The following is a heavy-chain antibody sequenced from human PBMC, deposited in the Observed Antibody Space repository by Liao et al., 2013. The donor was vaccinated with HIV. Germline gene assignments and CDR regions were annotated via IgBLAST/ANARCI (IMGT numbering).Heavy chain of an antibody. CDR1: GGSISSYY. V-gene: IGHV4-4*07. J-gene: IGHJ3*02. CDR2: VYTSGST. Sequence: QVQLQESGPGLVKPSETLSLTCTVSGGSISSYYWNWIRQPAGKGLEWIGRVYTSGSTNYNPSLKSRVTMSVDTSKNQFSLKLRSVTAADTALYYCARTSLQLGYDAFDIWGQGTLVTVSS. CDR3: ARTSLQLGYDAFDI. D-gene: IGHD6-13*01.